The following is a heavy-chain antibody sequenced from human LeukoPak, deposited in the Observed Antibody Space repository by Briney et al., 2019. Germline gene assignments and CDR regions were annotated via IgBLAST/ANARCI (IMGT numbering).Heavy chain of an antibody. V-gene: IGHV3-30*04. CDR3: ARVDHDFWSGYYGTDY. Sequence: GGSLRLSCAASGFTFSSYAMHWVRQAPGKGLEWLAVISYDGSNRYYADSVKGRFTISRDNSKNTLYLQMNSLRAEDTAVYYCARVDHDFWSGYYGTDYWGQGTLVTVSS. CDR2: ISYDGSNR. J-gene: IGHJ4*02. D-gene: IGHD3-3*01. CDR1: GFTFSSYA.